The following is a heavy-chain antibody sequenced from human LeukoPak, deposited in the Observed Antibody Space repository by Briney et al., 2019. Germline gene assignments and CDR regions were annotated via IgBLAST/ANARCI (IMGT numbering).Heavy chain of an antibody. CDR2: MNPNSGDT. CDR3: ARGPYGTGSHFDF. V-gene: IGHV1-8*02. Sequence: ASVKVSCKASGSTFSSYDINWVRQATGQGLECMGWMNPNSGDTGYTQRFQGRVTMTRDTSISTAYMELSSLRSEDTAVYYCARGPYGTGSHFDFWGQGTLVTVSS. J-gene: IGHJ4*02. D-gene: IGHD3-10*01. CDR1: GSTFSSYD.